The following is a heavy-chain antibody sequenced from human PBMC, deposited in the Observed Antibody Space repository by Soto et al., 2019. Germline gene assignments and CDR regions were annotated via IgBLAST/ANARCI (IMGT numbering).Heavy chain of an antibody. Sequence: XVSLRLSCAASGFMFGDFAMSWVRQAPGKGLEWVSTIGGSGDTIYYADSVKGRFTISRDNSKNTVYLQMNSLRAEDTAVYYCAKRYGSSWTECDPWGQGTLVTVSS. CDR2: IGGSGDTI. CDR1: GFMFGDFA. D-gene: IGHD6-13*01. J-gene: IGHJ5*02. CDR3: AKRYGSSWTECDP. V-gene: IGHV3-23*01.